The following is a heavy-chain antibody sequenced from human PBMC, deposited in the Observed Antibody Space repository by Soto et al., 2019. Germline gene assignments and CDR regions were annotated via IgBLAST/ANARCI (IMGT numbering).Heavy chain of an antibody. V-gene: IGHV2-26*04. CDR3: ASTYSISWYWFDP. J-gene: IGHJ5*02. CDR1: GFSLSNAGLG. Sequence: QVTVKESGPVLVKPTETLTLTCTVSGFSLSNAGLGVSWIRQPPGKALEWLAHFFSNDEKSYSTSLKSRLTISKDTSKSQVVLTMTNMDPVDTATYYCASTYSISWYWFDPWGQGTLVTVSS. D-gene: IGHD6-13*01. CDR2: FFSNDEK.